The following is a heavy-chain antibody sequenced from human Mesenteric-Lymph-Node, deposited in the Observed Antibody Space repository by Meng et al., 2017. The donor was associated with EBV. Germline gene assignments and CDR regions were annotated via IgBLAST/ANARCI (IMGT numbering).Heavy chain of an antibody. CDR1: GGSLSGYY. V-gene: IGHV4-34*01. CDR3: AKITNSGGFNYFDY. D-gene: IGHD2-15*01. Sequence: PLHHVDDGVLRLAETLSIPCAVYGGSLSGYYWTWIRQPPEKALEWIEEINHSGSTNYNPSLTSRVTISVDTSKNQFSLKLSCVTAADTAVYYCAKITNSGGFNYFDYWGQGTLVTVSS. CDR2: INHSGST. J-gene: IGHJ4*02.